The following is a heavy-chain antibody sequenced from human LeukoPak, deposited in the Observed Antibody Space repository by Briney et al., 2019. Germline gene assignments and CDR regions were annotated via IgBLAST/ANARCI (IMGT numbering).Heavy chain of an antibody. CDR3: ARVEDYDILTGFDY. CDR2: IKQDGREK. J-gene: IGHJ4*02. D-gene: IGHD3-9*01. V-gene: IGHV3-7*01. CDR1: GFTFSTYW. Sequence: QAGGSLRLSCAASGFTFSTYWMSWVRQAPGKGLEWVANIKQDGREKYYVDSVKGRFTISRDNAKNSLYLQMNSLRAEDTAVYYCARVEDYDILTGFDYWGQGTLVTVSS.